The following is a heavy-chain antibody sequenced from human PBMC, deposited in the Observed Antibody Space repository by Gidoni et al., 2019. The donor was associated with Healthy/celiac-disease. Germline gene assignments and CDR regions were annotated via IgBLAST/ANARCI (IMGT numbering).Heavy chain of an antibody. V-gene: IGHV4-39*01. CDR1: GGSISSSSYY. Sequence: QLQLQESGPGLVKPSETLSLTCTVSGGSISSSSYYWGWIRQPPGKGLEWIGSIYYSGSTYYNPSLKSRVTISVDTSKNQFSLKLSSVTAADTAVYYCALGGGSGQLKRGNWFDPWGQGTLVTVSS. CDR2: IYYSGST. D-gene: IGHD2-15*01. J-gene: IGHJ5*02. CDR3: ALGGGSGQLKRGNWFDP.